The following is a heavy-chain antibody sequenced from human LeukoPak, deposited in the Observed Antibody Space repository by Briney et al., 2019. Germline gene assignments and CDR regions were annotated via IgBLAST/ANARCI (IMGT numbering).Heavy chain of an antibody. CDR3: ARERGYSGYDYFIDSPSDY. CDR2: ISSSVSTI. Sequence: GGSLRLSCAASGFTFSSYEMNWVRQAPGKGLEWVSYISSSVSTIYIADSVKGRFTISRDNAKNSLYLQMNSLRAEDTAVYYCARERGYSGYDYFIDSPSDYWGQGTLVTVSS. CDR1: GFTFSSYE. V-gene: IGHV3-48*03. D-gene: IGHD5-12*01. J-gene: IGHJ4*02.